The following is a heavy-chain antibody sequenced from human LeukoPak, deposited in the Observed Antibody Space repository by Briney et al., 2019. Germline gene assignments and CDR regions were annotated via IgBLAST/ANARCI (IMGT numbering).Heavy chain of an antibody. CDR3: ARDCSGNTCYRAGY. J-gene: IGHJ4*02. V-gene: IGHV3-7*01. D-gene: IGHD2-2*01. CDR2: IKQDGSEK. Sequence: GGSLRLSCAASGFTFNNYWMSWVRQAPGKGLEWVANIKQDGSEKYYVDSVKGRFTISRDNAKNSLYPQMNSLRSEDTAVYYCARDCSGNTCYRAGYWGQGTLVTVSS. CDR1: GFTFNNYW.